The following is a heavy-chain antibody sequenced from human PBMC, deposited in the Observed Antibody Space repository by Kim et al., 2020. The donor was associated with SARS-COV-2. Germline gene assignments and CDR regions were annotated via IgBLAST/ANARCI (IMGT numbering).Heavy chain of an antibody. J-gene: IGHJ4*02. CDR3: AKGNYDILTGYYDYDY. V-gene: IGHV3-7*01. CDR1: GFTFSHYW. D-gene: IGHD3-9*01. CDR2: IRGGGSEK. Sequence: GGSLRLSCVASGFTFSHYWMRWVRQAPGKGLEWVANIRGGGSEKYYVDSVRARFAISRDDAKNSLYLQLNSLRVEDTAVYYCAKGNYDILTGYYDYDYWGLGTLVTVSS.